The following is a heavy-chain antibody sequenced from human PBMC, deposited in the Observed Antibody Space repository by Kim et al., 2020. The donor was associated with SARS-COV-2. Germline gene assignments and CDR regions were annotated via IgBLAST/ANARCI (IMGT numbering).Heavy chain of an antibody. CDR1: GFTFTSHA. D-gene: IGHD6-19*01. V-gene: IGHV3-23*01. J-gene: IGHJ4*02. CDR2: ISGNGVTT. CDR3: AKAYSSGWYGFDY. Sequence: GGSLRLSCAASGFTFTSHAMSWVRQAPGKGLEWVAAISGNGVTTNYAGSVKGQFTISRDNSKNTLYLQMNSLRAEDTAVYYCAKAYSSGWYGFDYWGQGTLVTVSS.